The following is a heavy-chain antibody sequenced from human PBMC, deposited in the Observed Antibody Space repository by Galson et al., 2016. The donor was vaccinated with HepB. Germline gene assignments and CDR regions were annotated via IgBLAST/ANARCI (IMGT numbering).Heavy chain of an antibody. V-gene: IGHV3-15*01. CDR3: TTVLSTASMSGWYDWGFDS. D-gene: IGHD6-19*01. J-gene: IGHJ4*02. CDR2: IKSNTDGGTT. CDR1: GFTFSNAW. Sequence: SLRLSCAASGFTFSNAWMSWVRQAPGKGLEWDGRIKSNTDGGTTDYAAPVKGRFTISRDDSKNTLYLQMTGLETEDTAVYYCTTVLSTASMSGWYDWGFDSWGQGALVTVSS.